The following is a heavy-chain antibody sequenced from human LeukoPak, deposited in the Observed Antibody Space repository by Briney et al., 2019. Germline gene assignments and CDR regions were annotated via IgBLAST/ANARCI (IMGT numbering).Heavy chain of an antibody. J-gene: IGHJ4*02. CDR2: INHSGST. CDR1: GGSFSGYY. CDR3: ATGGSVAGRPHDY. D-gene: IGHD6-19*01. V-gene: IGHV4-34*01. Sequence: SETLSLTCAVYGGSFSGYYWTWIRQPPGKGLEWIGEINHSGSTNYNPSLKSRVTISVDTSKNQFSLKLSSVTAADTAVYYCATGGSVAGRPHDYWGQGTLVTVSS.